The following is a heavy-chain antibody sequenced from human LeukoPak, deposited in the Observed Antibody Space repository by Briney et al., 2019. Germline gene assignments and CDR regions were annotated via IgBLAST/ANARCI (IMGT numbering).Heavy chain of an antibody. Sequence: GESLKISRKGSGYSFTNYWIGWVRQMPGKGLEWMATIFPGDSDTRYSPSFQGQVTISADRSISTAYLQWSSLKASDTAMYYCASLRSYSDAFDIWGQGTMVTVSS. CDR3: ASLRSYSDAFDI. D-gene: IGHD2-21*01. J-gene: IGHJ3*02. CDR2: IFPGDSDT. CDR1: GYSFTNYW. V-gene: IGHV5-51*01.